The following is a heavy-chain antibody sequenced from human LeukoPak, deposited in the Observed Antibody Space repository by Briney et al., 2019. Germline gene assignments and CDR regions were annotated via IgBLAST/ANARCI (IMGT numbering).Heavy chain of an antibody. D-gene: IGHD3-9*01. J-gene: IGHJ6*02. CDR1: GYTFTSYG. CDR2: ISVHNRNT. V-gene: IGHV1-18*01. CDR3: PKTAYDILTGYYIRHEPYGMDV. Sequence: GASVKVTCKASGYTFTSYGISWVRQAPGQGREWMGWISVHNRNTNYAQKLQGRVTMTTDTSTSTAYMELRSLRSDDTALYFKPKTAYDILTGYYIRHEPYGMDVWGQGTTVTVSS.